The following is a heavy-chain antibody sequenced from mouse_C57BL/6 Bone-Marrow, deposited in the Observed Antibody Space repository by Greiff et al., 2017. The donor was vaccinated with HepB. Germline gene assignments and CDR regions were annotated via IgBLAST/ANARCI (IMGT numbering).Heavy chain of an antibody. CDR2: IRSKSSNYAT. CDR3: VRERTTVVPRYFDV. V-gene: IGHV10-3*01. Sequence: EVQLVESGGGLVQPKGSLKLSCAASGFTFNTYAMHWVRQAPGKGLEWVARIRSKSSNYATYYADSVKDRFTISRDDSKSMLYLQMNNLKTEDTAMYYCVRERTTVVPRYFDVWGTGTTVTVSS. D-gene: IGHD1-1*01. CDR1: GFTFNTYA. J-gene: IGHJ1*03.